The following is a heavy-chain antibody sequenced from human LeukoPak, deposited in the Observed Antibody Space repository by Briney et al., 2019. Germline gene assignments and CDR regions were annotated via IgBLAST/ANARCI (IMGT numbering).Heavy chain of an antibody. CDR1: GGSISSGGYY. J-gene: IGHJ2*01. CDR2: IYYSGST. V-gene: IGHV4-61*08. CDR3: ARIPNSYSSSSLYWYFDL. Sequence: SETLSLTCTVSGGSISSGGYYWSWIRQHPGKGLEWIGYIYYSGSTNYNPSLKSRVTISVDTSKNQFSLKLSSVTAADTAVYYCARIPNSYSSSSLYWYFDLWGRGTLVTVSS. D-gene: IGHD1-26*01.